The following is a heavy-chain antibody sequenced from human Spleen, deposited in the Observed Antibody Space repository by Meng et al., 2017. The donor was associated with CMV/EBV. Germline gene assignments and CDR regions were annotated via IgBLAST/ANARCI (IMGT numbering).Heavy chain of an antibody. V-gene: IGHV1-2*02. J-gene: IGHJ5*02. CDR1: GNTFTDYY. D-gene: IGHD4-17*01. CDR3: TRDAHLTTVTPNWFDP. CDR2: INPNSGDT. Sequence: GPLVQDGAGLRKPGASVKVSCKASGNTFTDYYMHWVRQAPGQGLEWMGCINPNSGDTNYAQKFQGRVTMTRDTSISTAYMELSRLRSDDTAVYYCTRDAHLTTVTPNWFDPWGQGTLVTVSS.